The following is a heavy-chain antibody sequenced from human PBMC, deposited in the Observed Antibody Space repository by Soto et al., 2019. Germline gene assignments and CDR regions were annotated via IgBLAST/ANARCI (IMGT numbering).Heavy chain of an antibody. CDR2: IKQDGSEK. V-gene: IGHV3-7*01. CDR3: ARDVAVTTPAFDI. J-gene: IGHJ3*02. Sequence: GGSLRLSCAASGFTFSSYWMSWVRQAPGKGLEWVANIKQDGSEKYYVDSVKGRFTISRDNAKNSLYLQMNSLRAEDTAVYYCARDVAVTTPAFDIWGQGTMVTVSS. D-gene: IGHD2-21*02. CDR1: GFTFSSYW.